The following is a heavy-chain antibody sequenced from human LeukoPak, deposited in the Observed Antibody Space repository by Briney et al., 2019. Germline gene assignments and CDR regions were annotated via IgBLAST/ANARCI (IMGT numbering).Heavy chain of an antibody. D-gene: IGHD2-8*01. CDR1: GGSISSYY. V-gene: IGHV4-59*08. J-gene: IGHJ4*02. CDR2: IYYSGST. Sequence: SETLSLTCTVSGGSISSYYWSWIRQPPGKGLEWIGYIYYSGSTNYNPSLKSRVTISVDTSKNQFSLKLSSVTAADTAVYYCARHGVGWSLDYWGQGTLVTVSS. CDR3: ARHGVGWSLDY.